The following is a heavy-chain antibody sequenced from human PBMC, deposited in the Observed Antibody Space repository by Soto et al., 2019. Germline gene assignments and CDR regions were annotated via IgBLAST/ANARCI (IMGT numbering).Heavy chain of an antibody. J-gene: IGHJ6*03. V-gene: IGHV4-31*03. Sequence: SETLSLTCTFSCGSISSGGYYWSWVRQHPGKGLEWIGYIYYSGSTYYNPSLKSRVTMSVDTSENQFSLRLSSVTAADTAVYYCARKDSGYADYMDVWGKGTTVTVSS. CDR2: IYYSGST. CDR3: ARKDSGYADYMDV. D-gene: IGHD5-12*01. CDR1: CGSISSGGYY.